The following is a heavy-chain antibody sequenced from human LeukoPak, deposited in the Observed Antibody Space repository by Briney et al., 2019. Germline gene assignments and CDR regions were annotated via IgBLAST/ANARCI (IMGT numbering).Heavy chain of an antibody. CDR1: GLTLTTCA. Sequence: GGSLRLSCAASGLTLTTCAMSWVRQAPGKGLEWVSSISISGDTYYADSVKGWFTLSRDNSMDTLFLQMDSLRVEGTAVYYCAKELRPNDNWGQGTMVTVSS. D-gene: IGHD2-15*01. V-gene: IGHV3-23*01. CDR2: ISISGDT. J-gene: IGHJ3*02. CDR3: AKELRPNDN.